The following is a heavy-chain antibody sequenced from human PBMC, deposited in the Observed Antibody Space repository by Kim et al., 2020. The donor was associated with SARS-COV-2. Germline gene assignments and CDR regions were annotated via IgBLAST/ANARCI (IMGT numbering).Heavy chain of an antibody. D-gene: IGHD4-17*01. Sequence: GGSLRLSCAASGFTFSSYSMNWVRQAPGKGLEWVSYISSSSSTIYYADSVKGRFTISRDNAKNSLYLQMNSLRDEDTAVYYCARDHDYGGWGEGFALDIWGQGKMVTVSS. CDR2: ISSSSSTI. J-gene: IGHJ3*02. V-gene: IGHV3-48*02. CDR1: GFTFSSYS. CDR3: ARDHDYGGWGEGFALDI.